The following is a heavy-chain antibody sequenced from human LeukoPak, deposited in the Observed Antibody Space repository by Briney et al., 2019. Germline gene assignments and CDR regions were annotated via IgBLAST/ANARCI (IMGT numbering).Heavy chain of an antibody. CDR3: ARDHQHCTSGSCFDH. J-gene: IGHJ4*02. D-gene: IGHD2-15*01. CDR2: INSNTGNP. Sequence: ASVKVSCKTSGYTFTSYALTWVRQAPGQGPEWMGWINSNTGNPTYAQGFTGRFVFSLDTSVSTAYLQINSLKAEDTAVYYCARDHQHCTSGSCFDHWGQGTLVTVSS. CDR1: GYTFTSYA. V-gene: IGHV7-4-1*02.